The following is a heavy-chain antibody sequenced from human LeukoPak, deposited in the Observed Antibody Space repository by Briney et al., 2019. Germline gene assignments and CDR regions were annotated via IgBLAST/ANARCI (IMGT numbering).Heavy chain of an antibody. V-gene: IGHV4-34*01. J-gene: IGHJ5*02. D-gene: IGHD2-21*02. CDR3: ARGVVVTASAWFDP. CDR1: GGSISSHY. Sequence: SETLSLTCTVSGGSISSHYWSWIRQPPGKGLEWIGEINHSGSTNYNPSLKSRVTISVDTSKNQFSLKLSSVTAADTAVYYCARGVVVTASAWFDPWGQGTLVTVSS. CDR2: INHSGST.